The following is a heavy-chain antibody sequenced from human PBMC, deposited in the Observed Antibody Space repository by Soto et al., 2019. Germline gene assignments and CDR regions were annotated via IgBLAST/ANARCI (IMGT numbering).Heavy chain of an antibody. Sequence: SETLSLTCAVYGGSFSGYYWSWIRQPPGKGLEWIGEINHSGSTNYNPSLKSRVTISVDTSKNQFSLKLSSVTAADTAVYYCARGRPSIAARRASLGWFDPWGQGTLVTVSS. J-gene: IGHJ5*02. CDR1: GGSFSGYY. V-gene: IGHV4-34*01. D-gene: IGHD6-6*01. CDR3: ARGRPSIAARRASLGWFDP. CDR2: INHSGST.